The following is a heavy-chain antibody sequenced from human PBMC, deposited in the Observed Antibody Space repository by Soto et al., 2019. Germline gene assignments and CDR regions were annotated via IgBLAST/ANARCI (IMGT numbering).Heavy chain of an antibody. V-gene: IGHV3-23*01. CDR2: ISGSGGST. D-gene: IGHD5-12*01. CDR1: GFTFSSYA. CDR3: AKDRGSGYQN. J-gene: IGHJ4*02. Sequence: GGSLRLSCAASGFTFSSYAMSWVRQAPGKGLEWVSAISGSGGSTYYADSVKGRFTISRENSKKTLYLQMNSLRAEDTAVYYCAKDRGSGYQNWGQGTLVTVSS.